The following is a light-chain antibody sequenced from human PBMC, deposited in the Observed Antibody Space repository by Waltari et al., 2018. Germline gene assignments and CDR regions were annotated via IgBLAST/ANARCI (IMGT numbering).Light chain of an antibody. CDR3: MQALQTPV. CDR2: LGS. J-gene: IGKJ2*01. V-gene: IGKV2-28*01. Sequence: DIVMTQSPLSLPVTPGEPASISCRSSQSLLQSNGHNYLEWYLQRPGQSPRVLIFLGSRRVSGVPDRFSGSGSGTDFTLKISRVEAEDVGFYYCMQALQTPVFGQGTKLEIK. CDR1: QSLLQSNGHNY.